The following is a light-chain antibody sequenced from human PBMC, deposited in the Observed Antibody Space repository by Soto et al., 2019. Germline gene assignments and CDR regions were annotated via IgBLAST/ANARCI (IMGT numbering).Light chain of an antibody. J-gene: IGKJ2*01. V-gene: IGKV3-15*01. Sequence: EIVMTQSPVILSVSPGERATLSCRASQNVNSDLAWYQQKPGQAPRILIYGASTRATDIPARISGSGSGTDFTLTINGLQSEDFAVYYCQQYNKWPPLYTFGQVTKLEIK. CDR1: QNVNSD. CDR2: GAS. CDR3: QQYNKWPPLYT.